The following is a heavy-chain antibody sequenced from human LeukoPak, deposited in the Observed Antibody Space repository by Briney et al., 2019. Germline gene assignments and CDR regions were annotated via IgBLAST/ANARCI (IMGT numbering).Heavy chain of an antibody. Sequence: AASVKVSCKASGYTSTSYYMHWVRQAPGQGLEWMGIINPSGGSTSYAQKFQGRVTMTRDTSTSTVYMELSSLRSEDTAVYYCARERRYYYDSSGFPYYWGQGTLVTVSS. CDR2: INPSGGST. CDR1: GYTSTSYY. CDR3: ARERRYYYDSSGFPYY. V-gene: IGHV1-46*01. D-gene: IGHD3-22*01. J-gene: IGHJ4*02.